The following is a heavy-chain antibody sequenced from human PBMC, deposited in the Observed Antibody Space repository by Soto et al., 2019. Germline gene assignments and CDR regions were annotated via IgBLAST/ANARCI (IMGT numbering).Heavy chain of an antibody. CDR2: MNPYNGNT. V-gene: IGHV1-18*01. CDR1: GYTFTRYV. CDR3: ARDSQEQHYYYYYGMDV. J-gene: IGHJ6*02. Sequence: ASVKVSCKASGYTFTRYVISWVRQTTGQGLDWMGWMNPYNGNTNYAQKLQGRVTMTTDTSTSTAYMELRSLRSDDTAVYYCARDSQEQHYYYYYGMDVWGQGTTVTVSS. D-gene: IGHD6-13*01.